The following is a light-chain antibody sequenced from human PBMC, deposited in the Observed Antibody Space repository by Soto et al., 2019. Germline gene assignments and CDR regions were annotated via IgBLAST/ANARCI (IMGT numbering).Light chain of an antibody. CDR1: QSVSSN. Sequence: EVVMTQSPATLSVSPGERATLSCRASQSVSSNVAWYQQKPGQAPRILIYGASTRATGIPARFSGSGSGTERTLTISSLQSEDVAVYYCQQYNNWPQTFGQGTKVDIK. CDR3: QQYNNWPQT. CDR2: GAS. J-gene: IGKJ1*01. V-gene: IGKV3-15*01.